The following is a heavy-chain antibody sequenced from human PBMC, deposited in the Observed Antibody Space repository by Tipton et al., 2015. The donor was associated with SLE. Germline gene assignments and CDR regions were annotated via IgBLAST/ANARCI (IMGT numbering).Heavy chain of an antibody. CDR2: MNSDGSNI. Sequence: SLRLSCAASGFNFRRNWMHWVREVPGKGLVWVSRMNSDGSNIFYSDSVKGRFTISRDNAKNSLFLQMNRLRDEDTAVYYCARGIVVGQTYYGVDVWGQGTTVTVSS. V-gene: IGHV3-74*01. D-gene: IGHD2/OR15-2a*01. CDR1: GFNFRRNW. CDR3: ARGIVVGQTYYGVDV. J-gene: IGHJ6*02.